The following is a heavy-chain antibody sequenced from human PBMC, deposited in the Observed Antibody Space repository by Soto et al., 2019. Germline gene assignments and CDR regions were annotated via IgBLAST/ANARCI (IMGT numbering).Heavy chain of an antibody. D-gene: IGHD3-10*01. Sequence: PGGSLRLSCAASGFTFSSYAMHWVRQAPGKGLEWVAVISYDGSNKYYADSVKGRFTISRDNSKNTLYLQMDSLRAEDTAVYYCARVKSEPFITMVRGSYYYYGMDVWGQGTTVTVSS. J-gene: IGHJ6*02. V-gene: IGHV3-30-3*01. CDR1: GFTFSSYA. CDR3: ARVKSEPFITMVRGSYYYYGMDV. CDR2: ISYDGSNK.